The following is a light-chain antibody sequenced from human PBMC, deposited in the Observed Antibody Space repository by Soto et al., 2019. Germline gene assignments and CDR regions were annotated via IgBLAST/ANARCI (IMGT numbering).Light chain of an antibody. CDR3: QSYDSSLSGSGYD. Sequence: QPVLTQPPSVSGAPGQRVTISCTGSSSNIGAGYDVHWYQQLPGTAPKLLIYGNSNRPSGVPDRFSGSKSGTLASLAITGLQAEDEADYSCQSYDSSLSGSGYDFGTGTKVTVL. CDR1: SSNIGAGYD. V-gene: IGLV1-40*01. CDR2: GNS. J-gene: IGLJ1*01.